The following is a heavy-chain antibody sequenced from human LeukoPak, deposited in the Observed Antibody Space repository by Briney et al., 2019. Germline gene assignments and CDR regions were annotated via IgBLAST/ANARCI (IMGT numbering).Heavy chain of an antibody. V-gene: IGHV3-48*03. CDR1: GFTFSRYE. CDR3: ARAGIGGSSTSCDY. J-gene: IGHJ4*02. D-gene: IGHD2-2*01. Sequence: GGSLRLSCAASGFTFSRYEMNWVRQAPGKGLQWVSDISSSGTTIYYADSVKGRFTISRDNAKNSLYLQMNSLRAEDTAVYYCARAGIGGSSTSCDYWGQGTLVTVSS. CDR2: ISSSGTTI.